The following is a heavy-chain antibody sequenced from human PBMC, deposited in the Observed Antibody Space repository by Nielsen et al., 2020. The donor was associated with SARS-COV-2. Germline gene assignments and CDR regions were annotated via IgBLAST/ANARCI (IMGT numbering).Heavy chain of an antibody. V-gene: IGHV3-23*01. Sequence: WIRQPPGKGPEWVSAISGSGGSTYYADSVKGRFTISRDNSKNTLYLQMNSLRAEDTAVYYCARVKGSDIIQLWSDAFDIWGQGTMVTVSS. CDR3: ARVKGSDIIQLWSDAFDI. J-gene: IGHJ3*02. CDR2: ISGSGGST. D-gene: IGHD5-18*01.